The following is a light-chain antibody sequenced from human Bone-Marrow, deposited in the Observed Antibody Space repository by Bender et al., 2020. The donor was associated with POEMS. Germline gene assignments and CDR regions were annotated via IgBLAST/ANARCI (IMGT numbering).Light chain of an antibody. CDR3: SSYTSSSTVV. J-gene: IGLJ2*01. CDR2: DVS. V-gene: IGLV2-14*03. Sequence: QSALTQPPSASGSPGQSITISCTGASSDVGGYNHVSWYQQHPGRAPKLMLYDVSVRPSGVSNRFSGSKSGSTASLTISGLQAEDEADYYCSSYTSSSTVVFGGGTKLTVL. CDR1: SSDVGGYNH.